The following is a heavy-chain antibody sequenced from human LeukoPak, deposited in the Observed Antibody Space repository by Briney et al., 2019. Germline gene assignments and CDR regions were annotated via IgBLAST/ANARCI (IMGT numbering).Heavy chain of an antibody. CDR3: AREQYDGMDV. CDR2: INPSGGST. CDR1: GYTFTSYY. V-gene: IGHV1-46*01. J-gene: IGHJ6*02. Sequence: ASVKVSCKASGYTFTSYYMHWVRQAPGQGLEWMGIINPSGGSTSYAQEFQGRVTMTRDTSTSTVYMELSRLRSEDTAVYYCAREQYDGMDVWGQGTTVTVSS.